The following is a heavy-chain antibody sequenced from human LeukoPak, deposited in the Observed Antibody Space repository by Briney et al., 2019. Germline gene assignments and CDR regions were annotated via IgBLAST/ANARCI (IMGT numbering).Heavy chain of an antibody. V-gene: IGHV1-8*01. J-gene: IGHJ4*02. D-gene: IGHD3-3*01. CDR2: MNPNSGNT. Sequence: ASVKVSCKASGYTFTSYDINWVRQVTGQGLEWMGWMNPNSGNTGYAQKFQGRVTMTRNTSISTAYMELSSLRSEDTAVYYCARVSTYFGVATDFDYWGQGTLVTVSS. CDR1: GYTFTSYD. CDR3: ARVSTYFGVATDFDY.